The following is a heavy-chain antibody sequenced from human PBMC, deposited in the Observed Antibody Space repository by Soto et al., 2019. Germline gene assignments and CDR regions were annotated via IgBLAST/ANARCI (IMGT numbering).Heavy chain of an antibody. CDR1: GGSISSGGYY. CDR2: IYYSGST. CDR3: ARNLELLGYGMDV. D-gene: IGHD2-15*01. J-gene: IGHJ6*02. Sequence: PSETLSLTCTVSGGSISSGGYYWSWIRQHPGKGLEWIGYIYYSGSTYYNPSLKSRVTISVDTSKNQFSLKLSSVTAADTAVYYCARNLELLGYGMDVWGQGTTVTVSS. V-gene: IGHV4-31*03.